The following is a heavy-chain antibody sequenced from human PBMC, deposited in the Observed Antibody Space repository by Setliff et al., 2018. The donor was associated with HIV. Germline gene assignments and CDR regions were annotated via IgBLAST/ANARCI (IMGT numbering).Heavy chain of an antibody. CDR3: AKETFYCGGDCYLFDY. CDR1: GFTFSSFA. D-gene: IGHD2-21*01. Sequence: GGSLRLSCAASGFTFSSFAMTWVRQAPGKGLEWVSSISGSAGSTYYADSVKGRFTISRDNSKNTLYLQMNSLRAEDTAVYYCAKETFYCGGDCYLFDYWGQGTLVTVSS. CDR2: ISGSAGST. V-gene: IGHV3-23*01. J-gene: IGHJ4*02.